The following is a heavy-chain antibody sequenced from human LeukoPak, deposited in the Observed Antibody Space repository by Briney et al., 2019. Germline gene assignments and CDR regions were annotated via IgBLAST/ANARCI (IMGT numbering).Heavy chain of an antibody. Sequence: TGGSLRLSCAASGFTFSSYSMNWVRQAPGKGLEWVSYISSSSSTMYYADSVKGRFTISRDNAQNSLYLQMNSLRAEDTAVYYCASSSSSWYWHFDLWGRGTLVTVSS. CDR2: ISSSSSTM. CDR3: ASSSSSWYWHFDL. CDR1: GFTFSSYS. D-gene: IGHD6-13*01. J-gene: IGHJ2*01. V-gene: IGHV3-48*04.